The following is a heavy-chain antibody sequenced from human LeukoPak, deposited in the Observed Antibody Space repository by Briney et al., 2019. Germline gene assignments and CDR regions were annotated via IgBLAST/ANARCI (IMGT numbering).Heavy chain of an antibody. CDR1: GFTFSDYY. Sequence: PGGSLRLSCAASGFTFSDYYMSWIRQAPGKGLEWVSYISRSSSYTNYADSVKGRFTISRDNAENSLYLQMNSLRAEDTAVYYCARGGCSSTSCPLDYWGQGTLVTVSS. D-gene: IGHD2-2*01. CDR2: ISRSSSYT. CDR3: ARGGCSSTSCPLDY. V-gene: IGHV3-11*06. J-gene: IGHJ4*02.